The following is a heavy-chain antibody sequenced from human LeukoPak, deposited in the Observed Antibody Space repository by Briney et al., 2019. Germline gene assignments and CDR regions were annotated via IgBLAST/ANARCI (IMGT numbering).Heavy chain of an antibody. D-gene: IGHD2-2*01. CDR3: AREPGELGYCSSTSCYLDNNWFDP. CDR1: GGSMSSGGYY. V-gene: IGHV4-31*03. Sequence: KPSQTLSLTCTVSGGSMSSGGYYWSWIRQHPGKGLEWIGYIYYSGSTYYNPSLKSRVTISVDTSKNQFSLKLSSVTAEDTAVYYCAREPGELGYCSSTSCYLDNNWFDPWGHGTLVTVSS. CDR2: IYYSGST. J-gene: IGHJ5*02.